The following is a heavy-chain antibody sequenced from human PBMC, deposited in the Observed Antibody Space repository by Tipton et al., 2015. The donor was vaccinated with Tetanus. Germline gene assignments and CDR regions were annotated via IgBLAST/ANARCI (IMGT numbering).Heavy chain of an antibody. J-gene: IGHJ4*02. CDR3: ARDSDYDILTGYYNVYYFDY. V-gene: IGHV3-21*01. Sequence: AASGFTFSSYSMNWVRQAPGKGLEWVSSISSSSSYIYYADSVKGRFTTSRDNAKNSLYLQMNSLRAEDTAVYYCARDSDYDILTGYYNVYYFDYWGQGTLVTVSS. CDR2: ISSSSSYI. CDR1: GFTFSSYS. D-gene: IGHD3-9*01.